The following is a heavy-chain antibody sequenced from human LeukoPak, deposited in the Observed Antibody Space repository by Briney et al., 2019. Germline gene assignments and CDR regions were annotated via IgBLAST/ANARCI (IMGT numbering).Heavy chain of an antibody. J-gene: IGHJ4*02. D-gene: IGHD3-10*01. CDR3: GRDNSGLPDY. CDR2: ISSKSRYI. V-gene: IGHV3-21*06. CDR1: GFTFSSYS. Sequence: GGSLRLSCVVSGFTFSSYSINWVRQAPGKGLEWVSSISSKSRYIYYADSVKGRFTISRDNAKNMLYLQMSSLRAEDTAVYYCGRDNSGLPDYWGQGTLVTVSS.